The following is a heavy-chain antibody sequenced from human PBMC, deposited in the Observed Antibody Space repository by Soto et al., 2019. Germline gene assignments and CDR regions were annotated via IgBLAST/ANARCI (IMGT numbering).Heavy chain of an antibody. Sequence: EVQLLESAGGLVQPGASLRLSCTASGFTFSSYAMNWVRQAPGKGLEWVSVISGSGGSTYYADSVKGRFTISRDNSKNTLYLQMNSLRAEDTAVYYCASRTSGWYFDYWGQGTLVTVSS. D-gene: IGHD6-19*01. CDR2: ISGSGGST. V-gene: IGHV3-23*01. CDR3: ASRTSGWYFDY. CDR1: GFTFSSYA. J-gene: IGHJ4*02.